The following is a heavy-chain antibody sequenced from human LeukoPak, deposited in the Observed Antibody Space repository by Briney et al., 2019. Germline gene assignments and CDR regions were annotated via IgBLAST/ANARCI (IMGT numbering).Heavy chain of an antibody. V-gene: IGHV1-46*01. CDR2: INPSGGST. J-gene: IGHJ4*02. CDR3: ARGQEKNDFWSAFDC. Sequence: ASVKVSCKASGYTFTSYYMHWMRQAPGQGLEWMGIINPSGGSTSYTQSFQGRVTLTRDTSTNTVYMELSSLRSEDAAVYYCARGQEKNDFWSAFDCWGQGTLVTVSS. D-gene: IGHD3-3*01. CDR1: GYTFTSYY.